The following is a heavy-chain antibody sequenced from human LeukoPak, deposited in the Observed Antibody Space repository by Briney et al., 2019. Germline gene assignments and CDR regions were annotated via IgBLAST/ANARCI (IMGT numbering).Heavy chain of an antibody. CDR2: ITGSSDSI. CDR1: GFTFGDYA. Sequence: QTGGSLRLSCTASGFTFGDYAMNWLRQAPGKGLEWVSYITGSSDSILYADSVKGRFTISRDNAKNSLYLQMNSLRAEDTAVYYCARGSYDILTGYYQYYFDYWGQGTLVTVSS. V-gene: IGHV3-48*01. J-gene: IGHJ4*02. D-gene: IGHD3-9*01. CDR3: ARGSYDILTGYYQYYFDY.